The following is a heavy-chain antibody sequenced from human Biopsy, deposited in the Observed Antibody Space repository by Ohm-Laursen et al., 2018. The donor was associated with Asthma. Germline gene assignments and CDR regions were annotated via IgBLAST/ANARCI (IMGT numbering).Heavy chain of an antibody. J-gene: IGHJ5*02. CDR2: LNPVNGNT. V-gene: IGHV1-3*01. Sequence: ESSVKVSCKASGYTFTSNAIHWMRQAPGQSLEWMAWLNPVNGNTKYSQQFQGRVTITRDTSASTAYMELSSLTSEDTAVFYCAREVGATRYDPWGQGTLVTVSS. CDR1: GYTFTSNA. D-gene: IGHD1-26*01. CDR3: AREVGATRYDP.